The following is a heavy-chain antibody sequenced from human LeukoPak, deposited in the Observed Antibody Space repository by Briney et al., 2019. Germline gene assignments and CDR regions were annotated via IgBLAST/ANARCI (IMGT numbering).Heavy chain of an antibody. CDR3: ARLSTGVPGNDY. J-gene: IGHJ4*02. Sequence: GGSLRLSCAASGFTFSSYWMSRVRQAPGKGLEWVANIKQDGSEKYYVGAVKGRFTISRDNAKNSLFLQMNSLTAEDTAVYYCARLSTGVPGNDYWGQGTLVTGSS. CDR2: IKQDGSEK. D-gene: IGHD6-19*01. CDR1: GFTFSSYW. V-gene: IGHV3-7*01.